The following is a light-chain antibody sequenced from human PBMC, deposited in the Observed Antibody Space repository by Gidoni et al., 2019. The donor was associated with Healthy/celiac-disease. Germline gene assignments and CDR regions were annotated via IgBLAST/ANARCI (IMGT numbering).Light chain of an antibody. V-gene: IGKV4-1*01. CDR1: QSVLYSSNNKNY. CDR2: WAS. J-gene: IGKJ2*02. CDR3: QQYYSTPPWT. Sequence: DIVMTQYPDSLAVSPGERATINCKSSQSVLYSSNNKNYLAWYQQKPGQPPKLLIYWASTRESGVPDRFSGSGSGTDFTLTISSLQAEDVAVYYCQQYYSTPPWTFGQGTKLEIK.